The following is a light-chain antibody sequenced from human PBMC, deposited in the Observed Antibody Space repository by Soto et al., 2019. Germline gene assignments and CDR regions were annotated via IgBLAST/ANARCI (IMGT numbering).Light chain of an antibody. J-gene: IGLJ1*01. CDR3: TSYISSTTPYV. V-gene: IGLV2-14*01. Sequence: QSVLTQPASVSGSLGQSITISCTGTSSDVGGYNYVSWSQHHPGKAPKLVIYEVASRPSGVSNRFSGSKTGNTASLTISGLQAEDEADYYCTSYISSTTPYVFGTGTKVTVL. CDR2: EVA. CDR1: SSDVGGYNY.